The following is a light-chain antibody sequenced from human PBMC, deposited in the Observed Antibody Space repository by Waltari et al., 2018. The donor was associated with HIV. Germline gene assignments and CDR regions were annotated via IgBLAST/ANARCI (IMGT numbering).Light chain of an antibody. Sequence: DIVLTQSPGTLSLSPGERATLSCRASQSVISRYLAWYQQKPGQAPRLLIYGASSRATGIPDRVSGSGSGTDFTLTISRLEPEDFAVYYCQQYGSSDPLTFGGGTKVEIK. CDR1: QSVISRY. CDR3: QQYGSSDPLT. V-gene: IGKV3-20*01. CDR2: GAS. J-gene: IGKJ4*01.